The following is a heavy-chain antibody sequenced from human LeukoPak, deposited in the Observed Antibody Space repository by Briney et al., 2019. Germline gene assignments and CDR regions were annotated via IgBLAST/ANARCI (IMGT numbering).Heavy chain of an antibody. CDR1: GFTFSSYD. Sequence: AGSLSLSCAASGFTFSSYDMHWVRHATGKGLEWVSAIGTAGDTYYPGSVKGRFTISRKNAKNSLYLQMNSLRAGDTAVYYCARDSQGDYSFDYWGQGTLVTVSS. J-gene: IGHJ4*02. V-gene: IGHV3-13*01. D-gene: IGHD2-21*02. CDR3: ARDSQGDYSFDY. CDR2: IGTAGDT.